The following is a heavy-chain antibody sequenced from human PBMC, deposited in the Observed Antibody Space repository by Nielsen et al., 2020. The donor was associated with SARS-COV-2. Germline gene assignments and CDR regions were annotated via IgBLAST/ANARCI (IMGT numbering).Heavy chain of an antibody. D-gene: IGHD6-13*01. Sequence: GGSLRLSCAASGFTFDDYGMHWVRQAPGKGLEWVAVISYDGSNKYYADSVKGRFIISRDNSKNTLYLHMNNLRAEDTAVYYCAKEVAAADSSDFDYWGQGTLVTVSS. J-gene: IGHJ4*02. V-gene: IGHV3-30*18. CDR3: AKEVAAADSSDFDY. CDR2: ISYDGSNK. CDR1: GFTFDDYG.